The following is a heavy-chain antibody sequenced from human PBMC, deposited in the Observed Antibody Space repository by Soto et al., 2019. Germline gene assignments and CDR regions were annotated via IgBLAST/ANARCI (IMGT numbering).Heavy chain of an antibody. V-gene: IGHV4-34*01. CDR3: ARWGNNLDP. D-gene: IGHD3-16*01. CDR2: INHSGST. Sequence: TSETLSLTCAVYGGSFSNYYWSWIRQPPGKGLEWIGEINHSGSTNYNPSLKSRVIISVDTSKNQFSLKLSSVTAADTAVYYCARWGNNLDPWGQGTLVTVSS. CDR1: GGSFSNYY. J-gene: IGHJ5*02.